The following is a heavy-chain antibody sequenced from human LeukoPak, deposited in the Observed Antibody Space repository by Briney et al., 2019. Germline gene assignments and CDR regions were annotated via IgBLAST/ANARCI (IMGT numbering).Heavy chain of an antibody. CDR2: IWSDGSQT. V-gene: IGHV3-33*01. J-gene: IGHJ5*02. D-gene: IGHD6-13*01. Sequence: PGGSLRLSCAASGFSFSNSAMHWVRQAPGKGPEWVAVIWSDGSQTYYADSVKGRFTISRDNSKNTLYLQLNSLRAEDTAVYYCARGVAATGNPTCFDPWGQGTQVTVSS. CDR1: GFSFSNSA. CDR3: ARGVAATGNPTCFDP.